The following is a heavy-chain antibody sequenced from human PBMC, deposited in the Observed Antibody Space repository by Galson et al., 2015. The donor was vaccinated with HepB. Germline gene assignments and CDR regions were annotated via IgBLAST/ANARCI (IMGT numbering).Heavy chain of an antibody. CDR3: ARESEYSSSWYSY. Sequence: SLRLSCAASGFTFSDYYMSWIRQAPGKGLEWVSYISSSSYTNYADSVKGRFTISRDNAKNSLYLQMNSLRAEDTAVYYCARESEYSSSWYSYWGQGTLVTVSS. J-gene: IGHJ4*02. D-gene: IGHD6-13*01. V-gene: IGHV3-11*06. CDR1: GFTFSDYY. CDR2: ISSSSYT.